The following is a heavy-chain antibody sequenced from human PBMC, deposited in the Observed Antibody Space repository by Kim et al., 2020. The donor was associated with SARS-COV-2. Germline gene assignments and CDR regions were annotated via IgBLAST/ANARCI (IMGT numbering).Heavy chain of an antibody. Sequence: GGSLRLSCAASGFTFNNYSMNWVRQAPGEGLEWVSGMTGDGSELYYAGSVKGRFTTSRDNSRNTLYLQMNSLTAEDTAVYYCTKRDFYDSSTFCPFFDTWGQGTGGTV. D-gene: IGHD3-22*01. CDR1: GFTFNNYS. CDR2: MTGDGSEL. CDR3: TKRDFYDSSTFCPFFDT. J-gene: IGHJ4*02. V-gene: IGHV3-23*01.